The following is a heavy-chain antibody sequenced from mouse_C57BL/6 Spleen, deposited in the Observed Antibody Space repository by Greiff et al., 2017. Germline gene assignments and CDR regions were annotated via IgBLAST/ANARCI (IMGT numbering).Heavy chain of an antibody. Sequence: QVQLQQPGAELVMPGASVKLSCKASGYTFTSYWMHWVKQRPGQGLEWIGEIDPSDSYTNYNQTFKGKSTLTVDKSSSTAYMQLSSLTSEDSAVYYCARNYGSSYGSWFAYWGQGTLVTVSA. J-gene: IGHJ3*01. CDR2: IDPSDSYT. CDR3: ARNYGSSYGSWFAY. CDR1: GYTFTSYW. V-gene: IGHV1-69*01. D-gene: IGHD1-1*01.